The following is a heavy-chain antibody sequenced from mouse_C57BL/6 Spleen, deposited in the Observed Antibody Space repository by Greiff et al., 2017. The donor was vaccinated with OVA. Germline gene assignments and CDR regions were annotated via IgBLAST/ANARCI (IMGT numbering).Heavy chain of an antibody. J-gene: IGHJ4*01. D-gene: IGHD1-1*01. CDR3: ARTGYYYGSSPYAMDY. Sequence: VKLQESGPELVKPGASVKISCKASGYAFSSSWMNWVKQRPGKGLEWIGRIYPGDGDTNYNGEFKGKATLTADKSSSTAYMQLSSLTSEDSAVYFCARTGYYYGSSPYAMDYWGQGTSVTVSS. V-gene: IGHV1-82*01. CDR2: IYPGDGDT. CDR1: GYAFSSSW.